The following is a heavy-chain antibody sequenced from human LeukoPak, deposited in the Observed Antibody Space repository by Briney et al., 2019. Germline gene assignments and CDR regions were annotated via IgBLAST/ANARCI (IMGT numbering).Heavy chain of an antibody. D-gene: IGHD5-12*01. CDR1: RGTFSSYA. V-gene: IGHV1-69*13. Sequence: SVKVSCKASRGTFSSYAISWVRQAPGQGLEWMGGIIPIFGTANYAQKFQGRVTITADESTSTAYMELSSLRSEDTAVYYCSRDGGYSGYDYYFDYWGQGTLVTVSS. J-gene: IGHJ4*02. CDR2: IIPIFGTA. CDR3: SRDGGYSGYDYYFDY.